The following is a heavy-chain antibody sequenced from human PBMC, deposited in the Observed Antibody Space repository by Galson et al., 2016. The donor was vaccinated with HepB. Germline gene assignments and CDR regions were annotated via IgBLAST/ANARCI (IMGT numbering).Heavy chain of an antibody. J-gene: IGHJ5*02. V-gene: IGHV4-34*01. D-gene: IGHD6-19*01. CDR1: GGSFSGYY. Sequence: SETLSLTCGVSGGSFSGYYGSWIRQPPGKGLEWIGEINHGGSANYNPSLKSRVTFSVDTSKNQFSLKLRSVTAADTAIYYCARTQAVAGPNWFDPWGQGTLVRVSS. CDR3: ARTQAVAGPNWFDP. CDR2: INHGGSA.